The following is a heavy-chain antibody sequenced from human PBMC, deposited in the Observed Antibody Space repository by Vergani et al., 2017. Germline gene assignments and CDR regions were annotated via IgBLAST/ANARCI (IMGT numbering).Heavy chain of an antibody. CDR1: GYTFTDYY. J-gene: IGHJ6*02. CDR3: ARTYCSSTSCYVHNRVSPYYGMDV. V-gene: IGHV1-46*03. CDR2: INPSGGST. Sequence: VQLVQSGAEVKKPGATVKISCKVSGYTFTDYYMHWVRQAPGQGLEWMGIINPSGGSTSYAQKFQGRVTMTRDTSTSTVYMELSSLRSEDTAVYYCARTYCSSTSCYVHNRVSPYYGMDVWGQGTTVTVSS. D-gene: IGHD2-2*01.